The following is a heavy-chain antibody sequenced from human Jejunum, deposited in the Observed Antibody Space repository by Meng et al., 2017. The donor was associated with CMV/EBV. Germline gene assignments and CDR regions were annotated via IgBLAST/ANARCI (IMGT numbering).Heavy chain of an antibody. CDR2: VTYNDA. CDR1: GAITHYV. J-gene: IGHJ6*02. D-gene: IGHD3-16*01. CDR3: ARDVRGSVLIDHYYGMDV. V-gene: IGHV4-59*01. Sequence: GAITHYVWRWTGQCPGKGLEWIGYVTYNDANHNHSLKSRVTVSMDTSKNQFSLKLSSVTAAETAIYYGARDVRGSVLIDHYYGMDVWGQGTSVTVSS.